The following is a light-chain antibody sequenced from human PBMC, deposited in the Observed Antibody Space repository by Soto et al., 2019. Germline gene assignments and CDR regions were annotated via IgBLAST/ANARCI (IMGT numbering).Light chain of an antibody. J-gene: IGKJ3*01. Sequence: EIVLTQSPGTLSLSPGERATLSCRASQSVSSSYLAWYQQKPGQAPRLLIYGASSRATGIPDRFSGSGSGTDFTLTISRLEPEDFAVYYCQQYGSSPPLLTFGPGTKVDIK. CDR1: QSVSSSY. CDR2: GAS. CDR3: QQYGSSPPLLT. V-gene: IGKV3-20*01.